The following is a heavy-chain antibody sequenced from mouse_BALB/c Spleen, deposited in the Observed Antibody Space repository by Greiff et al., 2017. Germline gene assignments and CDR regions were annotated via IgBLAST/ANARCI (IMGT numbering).Heavy chain of an antibody. V-gene: IGHV1-5*01. CDR1: GYTFTSYW. CDR3: TKIYYGNYGFAY. Sequence: EVQLQQSGTVLARPGASVKMSCKASGYTFTSYWMHWVKQRPGQGLEWIGAIYPGNSDTSYNQKFKGKAKLTAVTSTSTAYMELSSLTNEDSAVYYGTKIYYGNYGFAYWGQGTLVTVSA. J-gene: IGHJ3*01. CDR2: IYPGNSDT. D-gene: IGHD2-1*01.